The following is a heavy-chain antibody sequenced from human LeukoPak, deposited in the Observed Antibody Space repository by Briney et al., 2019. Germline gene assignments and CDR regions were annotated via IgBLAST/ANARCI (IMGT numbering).Heavy chain of an antibody. V-gene: IGHV4-59*08. J-gene: IGHJ4*02. CDR2: IYYSGST. CDR3: ARHAISYDILTGYFPDYFDY. D-gene: IGHD3-9*01. Sequence: PGGSLRLSCAASGFTFSSYWMSWIRQPPGKGLEWIGYIYYSGSTNYNPSLKSRVTISVDTSKNQFSLKLSSVTAADTAVYYCARHAISYDILTGYFPDYFDYWGQGTLVTVSS. CDR1: GFTFSSYW.